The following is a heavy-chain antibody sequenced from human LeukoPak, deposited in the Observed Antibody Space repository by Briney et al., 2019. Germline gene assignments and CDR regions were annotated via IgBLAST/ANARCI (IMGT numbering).Heavy chain of an antibody. CDR1: RFVFTNYY. J-gene: IGHJ5*01. CDR2: IAYDGDTK. D-gene: IGHD5-24*01. V-gene: IGHV3-11*01. Sequence: MPGGSLRLSCEASRFVFTNYYMSWVRQAPGKGLDWIATIAYDGDTKYYADSAEGRFTISGDNAKNSLSLQMNSLRAEDTAVYFCARAGTYDGYKVLDSWGQGTLVTVSS. CDR3: ARAGTYDGYKVLDS.